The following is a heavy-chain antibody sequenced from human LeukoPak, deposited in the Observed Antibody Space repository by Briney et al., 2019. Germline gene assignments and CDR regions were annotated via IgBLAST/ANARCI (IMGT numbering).Heavy chain of an antibody. CDR1: GFTFSSFG. CDR2: ISSSGSGT. Sequence: PGGSLRLSCAASGFTFSSFGMSWVRQAPGKGLEWVSGISSSGSGTYYADSVKGRFTISRDNSKNTLYLQMNSLRAGDTAVYYCARGYSSSWYLDWGQGTLVTVSS. J-gene: IGHJ4*02. D-gene: IGHD6-13*01. CDR3: ARGYSSSWYLD. V-gene: IGHV3-23*01.